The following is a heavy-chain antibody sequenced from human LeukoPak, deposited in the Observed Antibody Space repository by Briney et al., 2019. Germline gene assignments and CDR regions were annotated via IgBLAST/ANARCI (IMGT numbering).Heavy chain of an antibody. CDR1: GYTFTSYG. D-gene: IGHD3-16*01. Sequence: GASVKVSCKASGYTFTSYGISWVRQAPGQGLEWMGRISAYNGNTNYAQKLQGRVTMTTDTSTSTAYMELSSLRSEDTAVYYCAREREGDNWFDPWGQGTLVTVSS. CDR2: ISAYNGNT. CDR3: AREREGDNWFDP. J-gene: IGHJ5*02. V-gene: IGHV1-18*01.